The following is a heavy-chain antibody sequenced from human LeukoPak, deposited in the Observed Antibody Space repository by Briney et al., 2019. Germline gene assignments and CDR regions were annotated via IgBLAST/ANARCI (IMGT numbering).Heavy chain of an antibody. J-gene: IGHJ6*02. CDR1: GYTFTSYG. Sequence: GASVKASCKASGYTFTSYGISWVRQAPGQGLEWMGWISAYNDNTNYAQKLQGRVTMTTDTSTSAAYMELRSLRSDDTAVYYCARGRGYSGYDLGMDVWGQGTTVTVSS. CDR2: ISAYNDNT. CDR3: ARGRGYSGYDLGMDV. V-gene: IGHV1-18*01. D-gene: IGHD5-12*01.